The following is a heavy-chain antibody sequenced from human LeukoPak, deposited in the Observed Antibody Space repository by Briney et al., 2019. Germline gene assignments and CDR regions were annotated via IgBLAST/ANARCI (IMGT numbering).Heavy chain of an antibody. D-gene: IGHD3-3*01. CDR2: ISSSGSTI. V-gene: IGHV3-48*03. CDR1: GFTFSSYE. Sequence: YPGGSLRLSCAASGFTFSSYEMNWVRQAPGKGLEWVSYISSSGSTIYYADSVKGRFTISRDNAKNSLYLQMNSLRAEDTAVYYCARDERHDFWSGYYPFYYYYYMDVWGKGTTVTVSS. CDR3: ARDERHDFWSGYYPFYYYYYMDV. J-gene: IGHJ6*03.